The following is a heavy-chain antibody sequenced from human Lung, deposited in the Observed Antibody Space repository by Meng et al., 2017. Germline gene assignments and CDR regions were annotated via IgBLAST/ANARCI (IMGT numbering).Heavy chain of an antibody. J-gene: IGHJ4*02. D-gene: IGHD5-18*01. V-gene: IGHV3-74*01. Sequence: GESPKIPCVASGFTFSSHWMHWVRQAPGKGLVGVSRIVPDGSGTDFADSVKGRFTISRDNAKNTLYLQMNSLRVEDTAIYYCARSGYSNGYDYWGQGTLVTVSS. CDR1: GFTFSSHW. CDR3: ARSGYSNGYDY. CDR2: IVPDGSGT.